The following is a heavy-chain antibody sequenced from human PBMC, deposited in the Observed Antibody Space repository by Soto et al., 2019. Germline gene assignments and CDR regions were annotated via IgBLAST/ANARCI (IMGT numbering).Heavy chain of an antibody. CDR3: GRVPRVHFYDGSAHSHFDY. D-gene: IGHD3-22*01. V-gene: IGHV4-59*01. Sequence: SETLSLTCTVSGDSIRNFYWSWIRQPPGKGLEWIGYIYYTGSTNYNPSLMSRVTISVDTSKNQFSLKLNSVTAADTAVYYCGRVPRVHFYDGSAHSHFDYWGQGTLVTSPQ. CDR1: GDSIRNFY. CDR2: IYYTGST. J-gene: IGHJ4*02.